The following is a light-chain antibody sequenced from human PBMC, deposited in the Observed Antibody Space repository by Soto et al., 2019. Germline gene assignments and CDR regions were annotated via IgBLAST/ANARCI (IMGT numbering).Light chain of an antibody. V-gene: IGKV3-11*01. CDR1: QSVNSY. Sequence: EIVLTQSPATLSLSPGERATLSCRASQSVNSYLAWYQQKPGQAPRLLIYDASNRATGIPGRFSGSGSETDFTLTLSSLEPEDFAVYYCQQRSNWPYTFGQGTKLEIK. CDR2: DAS. CDR3: QQRSNWPYT. J-gene: IGKJ2*01.